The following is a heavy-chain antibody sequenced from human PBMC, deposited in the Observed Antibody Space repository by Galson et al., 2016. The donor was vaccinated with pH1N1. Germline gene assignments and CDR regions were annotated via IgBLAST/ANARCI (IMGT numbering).Heavy chain of an antibody. V-gene: IGHV3-11*06. CDR1: GFMFSDHY. Sequence: SLRLSCAASGFMFSDHYMNWIRQAPGRGLEWVSQISSGSSDITYADSVRGRFIVSRDNAKKSLFLQMNSLRAEDTAIYYCVRDGERAPGGGDLDYYYSGLDVWGRGTTVTVSS. J-gene: IGHJ6*02. D-gene: IGHD1-1*01. CDR3: VRDGERAPGGGDLDYYYSGLDV. CDR2: ISSGSSDI.